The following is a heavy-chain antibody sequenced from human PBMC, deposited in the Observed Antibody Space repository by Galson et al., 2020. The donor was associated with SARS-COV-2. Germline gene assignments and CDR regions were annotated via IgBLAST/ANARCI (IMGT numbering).Heavy chain of an antibody. Sequence: ASVKVSCKASGSTFIDFYIHWVRQAPGQGLEWLGWINPGSGGAYYALDFQGRVTMTRDTSITTAYMELTRLNFDDTAVYFCARGGNIVAKPLDNWGQGTLVTVSS. CDR2: INPGSGGA. D-gene: IGHD5-12*01. J-gene: IGHJ4*02. CDR1: GSTFIDFY. V-gene: IGHV1-2*02. CDR3: ARGGNIVAKPLDN.